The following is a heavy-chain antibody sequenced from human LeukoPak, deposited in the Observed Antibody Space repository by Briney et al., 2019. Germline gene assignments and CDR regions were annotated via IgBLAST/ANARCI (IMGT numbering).Heavy chain of an antibody. D-gene: IGHD4-11*01. J-gene: IGHJ5*02. V-gene: IGHV4-30-4*01. CDR2: MYYSGST. Sequence: SETLSLTCTVSGGSISSGDYYWSWIRQPPGKGLEWIAYMYYSGSTYYNPSLKSRVTISVDTSKNQFSLKLSSVTAADTAVYYCARVRNYGRATGPLRAYWFDPWGQGTLVTVSS. CDR1: GGSISSGDYY. CDR3: ARVRNYGRATGPLRAYWFDP.